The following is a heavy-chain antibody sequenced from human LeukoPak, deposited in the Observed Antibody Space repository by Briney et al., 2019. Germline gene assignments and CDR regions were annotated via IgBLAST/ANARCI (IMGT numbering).Heavy chain of an antibody. V-gene: IGHV4-34*01. D-gene: IGHD1/OR15-1a*01. CDR2: INHSGST. CDR1: GFTFSSYG. J-gene: IGHJ4*02. Sequence: PGGSLRLSCAASGFTFSSYGMHWVRQPPGKGLEWIGEINHSGSTNYNPSLKSRVTVSLDTSKNQFSLKLTSLTAADTAVYYCARVSGLNNFDSWGRGTLVTVSS. CDR3: ARVSGLNNFDS.